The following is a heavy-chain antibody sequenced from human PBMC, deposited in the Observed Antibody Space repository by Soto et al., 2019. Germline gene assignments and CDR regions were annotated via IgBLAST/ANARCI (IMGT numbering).Heavy chain of an antibody. CDR3: TRPYYYDSSGYYFGVYYYYGMDV. D-gene: IGHD3-22*01. CDR1: GFTFGDYA. CDR2: IRSKAYGGTT. Sequence: GGSLRLSCTASGFTFGDYAMSWFRQAPGKGLEWVGFIRSKAYGGTTEYAASVKGRFTISRDDSKSIAYLQMNSLKTEDTAVYYCTRPYYYDSSGYYFGVYYYYGMDVWGQGTTVTVSS. J-gene: IGHJ6*02. V-gene: IGHV3-49*03.